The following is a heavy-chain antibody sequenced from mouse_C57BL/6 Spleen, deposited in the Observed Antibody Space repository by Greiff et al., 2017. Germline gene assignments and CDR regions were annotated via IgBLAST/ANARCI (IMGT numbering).Heavy chain of an antibody. CDR2: ISSGSSTI. J-gene: IGHJ2*01. Sequence: DVTLVESGGGLVKPGGSLKLSCAASGFTFSDYGMHWVRQAPEKGLEWVAYISSGSSTIYYADTVKGRFPISRDNAKNTLFLQMTSLRSEDTAMYYCARGNDGSFDYWGQGTTLTVSS. CDR1: GFTFSDYG. V-gene: IGHV5-17*01. CDR3: ARGNDGSFDY. D-gene: IGHD2-3*01.